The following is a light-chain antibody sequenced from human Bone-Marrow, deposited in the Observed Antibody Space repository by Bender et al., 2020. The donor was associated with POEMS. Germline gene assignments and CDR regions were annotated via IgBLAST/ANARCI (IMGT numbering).Light chain of an antibody. Sequence: ALTQPPLTSLPPGQSVNMPLTRICRNGGVYNNGSWYQQHPGKAPTLIIYDVTQRPSGLPDRFSGSTSGTAASLTVSGLQVEDEADYYCASYAGNSNWVFGTGTKLTVL. CDR1: CRNGGVYNN. J-gene: IGLJ1*01. CDR3: ASYAGNSNWV. V-gene: IGLV2-8*01. CDR2: DVT.